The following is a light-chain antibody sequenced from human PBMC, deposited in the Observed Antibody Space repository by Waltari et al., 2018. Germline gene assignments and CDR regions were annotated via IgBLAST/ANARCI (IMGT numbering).Light chain of an antibody. CDR1: QSVSRS. Sequence: EIVLPQSPGTLSLSPEARATLSCRASQSVSRSLAWYQHNPGQAHRLLIYDASSRATGIPDRFSGSGAGTDFSLTISRLEPEDFAVYYCQKYGSYPATFGQGTKVEIK. CDR2: DAS. J-gene: IGKJ1*01. V-gene: IGKV3-20*01. CDR3: QKYGSYPAT.